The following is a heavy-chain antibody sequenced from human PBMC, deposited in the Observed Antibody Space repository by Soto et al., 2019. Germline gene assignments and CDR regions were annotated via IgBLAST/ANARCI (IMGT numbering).Heavy chain of an antibody. CDR1: GFSLTSSGVG. CDR3: IYRRAAYDYHGLDV. Sequence: QITLKESGPTLVKPTQTLTLTCTFSGFSLTSSGVGVGWIRQPPGRSLEWLAVIYWNEDRRRSPFLENRLTITKDTSKNQVVLTMTNMDPVDTATYYCIYRRAAYDYHGLDVWGQGTTVTVSS. D-gene: IGHD6-13*01. V-gene: IGHV2-5*01. CDR2: IYWNEDR. J-gene: IGHJ6*02.